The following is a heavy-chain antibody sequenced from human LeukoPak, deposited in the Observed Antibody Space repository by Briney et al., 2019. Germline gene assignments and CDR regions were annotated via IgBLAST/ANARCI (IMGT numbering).Heavy chain of an antibody. J-gene: IGHJ4*02. V-gene: IGHV4-4*07. Sequence: SETLSLTCTVSGGSIDTNYWTWIRQPAGKGLEWIWRIYTSGSSHYNPSLKSRVTMSLDTTKIQFSLKMSSVTAADTAVYYCARIAADANYFACWGQGTLVTVSS. CDR1: GGSIDTNY. CDR2: IYTSGSS. CDR3: ARIAADANYFAC. D-gene: IGHD6-13*01.